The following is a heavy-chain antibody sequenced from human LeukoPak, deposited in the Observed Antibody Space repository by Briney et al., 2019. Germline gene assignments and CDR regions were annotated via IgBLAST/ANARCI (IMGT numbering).Heavy chain of an antibody. CDR2: IYRSGST. CDR1: GGSISSGSYY. D-gene: IGHD3-22*01. V-gene: IGHV4-61*09. J-gene: IGHJ4*02. Sequence: PSETLSLTCTVSGGSISSGSYYWSWIRQPAGKRLEWIGHIYRSGSTNYNPSLKSRVTISVDTSKNQFSLKLSSVTAADTAVYYCARASTYYYDSSGYYLDYWGQGTLVTVSS. CDR3: ARASTYYYDSSGYYLDY.